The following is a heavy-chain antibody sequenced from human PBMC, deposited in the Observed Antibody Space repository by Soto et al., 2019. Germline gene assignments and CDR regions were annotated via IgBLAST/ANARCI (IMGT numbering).Heavy chain of an antibody. V-gene: IGHV4-34*01. CDR1: GGSFSGYY. J-gene: IGHJ4*02. CDR3: ARAHYGPSGYYFDS. D-gene: IGHD3-22*01. CDR2: INRSGST. Sequence: SETLSLTCAVYGGSFSGYYWSWIRQPPRKGLEWIGDINRSGSTSYNPSLKSRVTISVDTSKNQFSLSLSSVTAADTAIYYCARAHYGPSGYYFDSWGQGTLVTVPQ.